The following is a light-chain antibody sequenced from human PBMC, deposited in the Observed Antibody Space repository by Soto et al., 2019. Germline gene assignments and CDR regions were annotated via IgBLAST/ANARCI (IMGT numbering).Light chain of an antibody. CDR3: QSSDSSLSGWV. Sequence: QSVLTQPPSVSGAPGQMVTISCTGSSANIGAGYAVHWYQQVPGTAPQLLIYANTNRTSGVPDRFSGSKSGTSASLAITGLQAEDEDDYYCQSSDSSLSGWVFGGGTKLTVL. CDR1: SANIGAGYA. J-gene: IGLJ3*02. V-gene: IGLV1-40*01. CDR2: ANT.